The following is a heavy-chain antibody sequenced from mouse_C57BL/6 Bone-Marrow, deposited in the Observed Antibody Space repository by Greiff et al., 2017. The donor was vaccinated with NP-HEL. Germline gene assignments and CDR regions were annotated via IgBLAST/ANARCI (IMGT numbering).Heavy chain of an antibody. CDR1: GYTFTTYP. D-gene: IGHD2-1*01. J-gene: IGHJ1*03. CDR2: FHPYNDDT. CDR3: ARRGDYGKGYFDV. V-gene: IGHV1-47*01. Sequence: VKVVESGAELVKPGASVKMSCKASGYTFTTYPIEWMKQNHGKSLEWIGNFHPYNDDTKYNEKFKGKATLTVEKSSSTVYLELSRLTSDDSAVYYCARRGDYGKGYFDVWGTGTTVTVSS.